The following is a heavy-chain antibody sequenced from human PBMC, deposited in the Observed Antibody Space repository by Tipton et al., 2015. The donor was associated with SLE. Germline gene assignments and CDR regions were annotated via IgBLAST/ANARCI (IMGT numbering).Heavy chain of an antibody. Sequence: SLRLSCAASGFTFSSYSMNWVRQAPGKGLEWVSAISGSGGSTYYADSVKGRFTISRDNAKNSLYLQMNSLRVEDTAVYYCARDPESTTVVTGGFYMDVWGKGTTVTVSS. CDR3: ARDPESTTVVTGGFYMDV. D-gene: IGHD4-23*01. CDR2: ISGSGGST. V-gene: IGHV3-21*01. J-gene: IGHJ6*03. CDR1: GFTFSSYS.